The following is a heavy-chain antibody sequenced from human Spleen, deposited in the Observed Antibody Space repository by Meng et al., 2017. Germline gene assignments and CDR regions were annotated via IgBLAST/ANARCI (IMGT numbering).Heavy chain of an antibody. CDR1: GFSLNSNGVG. D-gene: IGHD4-17*01. J-gene: IGHJ4*02. CDR2: IYWDNDQ. CDR3: AHRLYGDYYFDY. Sequence: QVALKESGPTLVKHTQTLTLTGTFSGFSLNSNGVGVGWIRQPPGKALEWLALIYWDNDQRYRPSLRNRLTITKDASKNQVVLTMINMDPVDTATYYCAHRLYGDYYFDYWGQGTLVTVSS. V-gene: IGHV2-5*02.